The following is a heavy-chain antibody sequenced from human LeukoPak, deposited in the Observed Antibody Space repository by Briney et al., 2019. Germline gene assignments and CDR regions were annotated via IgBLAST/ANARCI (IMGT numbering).Heavy chain of an antibody. V-gene: IGHV1-69*04. CDR3: ARGGSSLTTVTIDAFDI. CDR2: IITIFGIA. J-gene: IGHJ3*02. D-gene: IGHD4-17*01. CDR1: VGTFSSYA. Sequence: SLRGSSTTSVGTFSSYAISWVRQAPLQGLEWVWRIITIFGIANYAQKFQGRVTITADKSTSTAYMELSSLRSEDTAVYYCARGGSSLTTVTIDAFDIWGQGTMVTVSS.